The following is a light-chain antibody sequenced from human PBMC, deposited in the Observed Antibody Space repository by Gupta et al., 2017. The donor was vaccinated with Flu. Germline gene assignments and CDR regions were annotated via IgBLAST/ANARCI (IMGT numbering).Light chain of an antibody. CDR1: QSVRGSS. V-gene: IGKV3-20*01. CDR3: QQYGSPSLT. CDR2: DAS. J-gene: IGKJ4*01. Sequence: EVVLTKSPGTLSLSPGERVTLSCRASQSVRGSSLAWYQQKPGQSPRLLIYDASIRAAGTPNRFSGSGSGTDFTLIISRLEPEDFAVYYCQQYGSPSLTFGGGTKVEIK.